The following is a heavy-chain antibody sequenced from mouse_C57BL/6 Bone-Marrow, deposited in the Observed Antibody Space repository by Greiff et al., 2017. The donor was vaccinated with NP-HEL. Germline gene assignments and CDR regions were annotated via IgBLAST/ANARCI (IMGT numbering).Heavy chain of an antibody. D-gene: IGHD1-1*01. V-gene: IGHV1-19*01. J-gene: IGHJ3*01. CDR2: INPYNGGT. CDR1: GYTFTDYY. CDR3: ARLNYGSSGWFAY. Sequence: EVQLQQSGPVLVKPGASVKMSCKASGYTFTDYYMNWVKQSHGKSLEWIGVINPYNGGTSYNQKFKGKATLTVDKSSSTAYMELNSLTSEDSAVYYCARLNYGSSGWFAYWGQGTLVTVSA.